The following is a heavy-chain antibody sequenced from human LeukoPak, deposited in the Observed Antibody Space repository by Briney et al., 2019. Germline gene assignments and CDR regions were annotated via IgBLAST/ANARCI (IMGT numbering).Heavy chain of an antibody. Sequence: GGSLRLSCAASGFTFSSYWMHWVRQAPGKGLMWVSRIKSDGSETSYADSVKGRFTISRDNARNTLYLQMNSLRPKDTAIYYCASDRVFYGLDVWGQGTTVTVSS. CDR3: ASDRVFYGLDV. V-gene: IGHV3-74*01. J-gene: IGHJ6*02. CDR1: GFTFSSYW. CDR2: IKSDGSET.